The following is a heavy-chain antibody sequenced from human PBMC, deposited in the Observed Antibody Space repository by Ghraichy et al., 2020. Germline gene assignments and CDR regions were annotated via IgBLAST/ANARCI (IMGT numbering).Heavy chain of an antibody. CDR3: ARDNLSYRMDV. V-gene: IGHV3-53*01. J-gene: IGHJ6*02. CDR1: GFTVSNNY. D-gene: IGHD1-20*01. CDR2: IYSGGST. Sequence: GGSLRLSCAASGFTVSNNYMSWVRQAPGKGLEWVSVIYSGGSTYYADSVKGRFTISRDNSKNTPYLQMNSLRAEDTAVYYCARDNLSYRMDVWGQGTTVTVSS.